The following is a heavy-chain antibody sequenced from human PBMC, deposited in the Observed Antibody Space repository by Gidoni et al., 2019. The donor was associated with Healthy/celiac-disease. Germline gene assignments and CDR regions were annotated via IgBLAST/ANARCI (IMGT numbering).Heavy chain of an antibody. J-gene: IGHJ4*02. CDR3: ARVYDSSGYYHFDY. D-gene: IGHD3-22*01. Sequence: QVQLVESGGGLVKPGGSLRRSCAASGFTFSDYYMSWIRQAPGKGLEWVSYISSSSSYTTYADSVKGRFTISRDNAKNSLYLQMNSLRAEDTAVYYCARVYDSSGYYHFDYWGQGTLVTVSS. V-gene: IGHV3-11*06. CDR2: ISSSSSYT. CDR1: GFTFSDYY.